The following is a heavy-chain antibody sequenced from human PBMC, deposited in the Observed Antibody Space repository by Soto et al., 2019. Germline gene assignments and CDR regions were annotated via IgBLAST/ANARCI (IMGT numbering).Heavy chain of an antibody. V-gene: IGHV1-3*01. D-gene: IGHD1-26*01. J-gene: IGHJ2*01. CDR3: ARGGSLYWYFDL. CDR1: GGTFSTYT. CDR2: INAGNGNT. Sequence: ASVKVSCKASGGTFSTYTITWVRQAPGQRLEWMGWINAGNGNTKYSQKFQGRVTITRDTSASTAYMELSSLRSEDTAVYYCARGGSLYWYFDLWGRGTLVTVSS.